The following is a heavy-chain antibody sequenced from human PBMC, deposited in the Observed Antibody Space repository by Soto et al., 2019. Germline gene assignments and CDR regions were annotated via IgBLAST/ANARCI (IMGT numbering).Heavy chain of an antibody. J-gene: IGHJ4*02. V-gene: IGHV3-23*01. CDR1: GFSFSTFA. Sequence: EVQLQESGGGLVQPGGSLRLSCEASGFSFSTFAMALVRQAPGKALEWVAHISGAGGFTTSADSMKGRVTVTRDNSRNTIWLQMNSLRAEDTALYYCAKATAFNVAYYDLWVQGTLVTVSS. CDR3: AKATAFNVAYYDL. CDR2: ISGAGGFT. D-gene: IGHD2-8*01.